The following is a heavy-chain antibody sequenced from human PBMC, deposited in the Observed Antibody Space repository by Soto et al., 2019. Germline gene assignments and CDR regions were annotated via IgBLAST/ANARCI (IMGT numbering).Heavy chain of an antibody. V-gene: IGHV3-21*01. CDR3: ARGGARAAAGHPEYYYGMDV. CDR2: ISSSSSYI. CDR1: GFTCSSYS. Sequence: EVQLVESGGGLVKPGGSLRLSCAASGFTCSSYSMNWVRQAPGKGLEGVSSISSSSSYIYYADSVKGRFTISRDSAKNSLYLQMNSLRAEDTAVYYCARGGARAAAGHPEYYYGMDVWGHGTTVTVSS. D-gene: IGHD6-13*01. J-gene: IGHJ6*02.